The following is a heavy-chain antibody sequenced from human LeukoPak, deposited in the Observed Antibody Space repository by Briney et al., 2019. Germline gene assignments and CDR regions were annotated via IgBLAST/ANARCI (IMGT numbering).Heavy chain of an antibody. CDR3: ARGYSSGYYFCDI. CDR2: IYHSGST. D-gene: IGHD3-22*01. Sequence: PSETLSLTCAVSGGSISSGGYSWSWIRQPPGKGLEWIGYIYHSGSTYYNPSLKSRVAISVDRSKNQFSLKLSSVTAADTAVYYCARGYSSGYYFCDIWGQGTMVTVSS. J-gene: IGHJ3*02. CDR1: GGSISSGGYS. V-gene: IGHV4-30-2*01.